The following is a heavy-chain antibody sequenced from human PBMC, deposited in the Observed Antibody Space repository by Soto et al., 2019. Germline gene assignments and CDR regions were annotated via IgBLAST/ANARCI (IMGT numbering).Heavy chain of an antibody. J-gene: IGHJ4*02. CDR2: IYYSRNT. Sequence: PSETLSLTCTVSGGSISSYYWAWIRQPPGKGLEWIGYIYYSRNTNYNPSLKSRVTISVDTSKNQFSLRLSSMTAADTAVYYCARGTLTTYGEYWGQGTLVT. V-gene: IGHV4-59*01. D-gene: IGHD3-16*01. CDR1: GGSISSYY. CDR3: ARGTLTTYGEY.